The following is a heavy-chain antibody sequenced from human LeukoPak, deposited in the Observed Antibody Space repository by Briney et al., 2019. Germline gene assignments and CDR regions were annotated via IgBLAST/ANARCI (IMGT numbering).Heavy chain of an antibody. CDR2: ISYDGSNK. V-gene: IGHV3-30-3*01. CDR3: AREDRHYYDSSGYWSWLN. Sequence: GGSPRLSCAASGFTFSSYAMHWVRQAPGKGLEWVAVISYDGSNKYYADSVKGRFTISRDNSKNTLYLQMNSLRAEDTAVYYCAREDRHYYDSSGYWSWLNWGQGTLVTVSS. J-gene: IGHJ4*02. CDR1: GFTFSSYA. D-gene: IGHD3-22*01.